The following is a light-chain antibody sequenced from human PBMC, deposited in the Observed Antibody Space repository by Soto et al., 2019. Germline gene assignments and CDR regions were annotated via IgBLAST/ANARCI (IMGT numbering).Light chain of an antibody. J-gene: IGLJ2*01. CDR1: SSDVGGYNY. Sequence: QSALTQPASVSGSPGQSITISCTGTSSDVGGYNYVSWYQQHPGKVPKLMIYDVSNRPSGVSNRFSASKSGNTASLTISGLQAEVEADYYCSSYTSSSSLVFGGGTKLTVL. V-gene: IGLV2-14*01. CDR3: SSYTSSSSLV. CDR2: DVS.